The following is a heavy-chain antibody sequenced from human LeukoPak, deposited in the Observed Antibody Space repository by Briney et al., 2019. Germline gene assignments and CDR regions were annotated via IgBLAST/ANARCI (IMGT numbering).Heavy chain of an antibody. D-gene: IGHD1-26*01. J-gene: IGHJ6*03. CDR1: GFTFSTYA. CDR2: ISASGTIT. CDR3: AKLGGNYSPYYSYMDV. Sequence: GGSLRLSCATSGFTFSTYAMNWVRQAPGKGLEWVSVISASGTITDYADSVKGRFTVSRDKPKNTLFLQMDSLRAEDTAVYYCAKLGGNYSPYYSYMDVWGKGTTVTVSS. V-gene: IGHV3-23*01.